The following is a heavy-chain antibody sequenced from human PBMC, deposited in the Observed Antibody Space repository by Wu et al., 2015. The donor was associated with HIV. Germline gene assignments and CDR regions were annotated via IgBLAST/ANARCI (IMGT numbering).Heavy chain of an antibody. J-gene: IGHJ4*02. CDR1: GYTFSNYY. CDR3: ARDATPITTEFDQ. Sequence: QVQLVQSGAEVKKPGASVKVSCKASGYTFSNYYIHWVRQAPGQGLEWMAWINPSGGATIYAESFQGRVTITRDTSLKTVYMELSSLTSGDTAIYYCARDATPITTEFDQWGQGTLVSVSS. V-gene: IGHV1-2*02. CDR2: INPSGGAT. D-gene: IGHD4-11*01.